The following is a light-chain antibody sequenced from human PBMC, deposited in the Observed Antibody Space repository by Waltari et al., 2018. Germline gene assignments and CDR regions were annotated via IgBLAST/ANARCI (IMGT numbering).Light chain of an antibody. V-gene: IGLV8-61*01. Sequence: QTVVTQEPAFSVSPGGTITLTCALTSGSFSTSYYPSWYHQTPGQAPRTRIYSTNFRSSWVPDRFSGSIIGNKAALTITGAQADDESDYYCVLYGGNGIWVFGGGTRLTVL. CDR3: VLYGGNGIWV. CDR1: SGSFSTSYY. J-gene: IGLJ3*02. CDR2: STN.